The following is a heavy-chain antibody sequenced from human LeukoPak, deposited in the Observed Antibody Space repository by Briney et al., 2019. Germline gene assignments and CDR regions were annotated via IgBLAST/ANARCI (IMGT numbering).Heavy chain of an antibody. CDR2: IYPGDSDT. CDR3: AREIVPGRGDAYDF. Sequence: GESLKISCKGSGYTFANYWIAWVRQMPGKGLEWMGFIYPGDSDTRYKSSFQGQVTISADKSTTTAYLQWSSLRASDNAMYYCAREIVPGRGDAYDFWGQGTMVNVFS. D-gene: IGHD2/OR15-2a*01. CDR1: GYTFANYW. V-gene: IGHV5-51*01. J-gene: IGHJ3*01.